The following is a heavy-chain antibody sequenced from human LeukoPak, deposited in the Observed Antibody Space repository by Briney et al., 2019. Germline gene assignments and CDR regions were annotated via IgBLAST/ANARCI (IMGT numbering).Heavy chain of an antibody. CDR1: GFTFSSYA. CDR2: IYSGGST. D-gene: IGHD3-22*01. V-gene: IGHV3-53*01. Sequence: GGSLRLSCAASGFTFSSYAMSWVRQAPGKGLEWVSVIYSGGSTYYADSVKGRFTISRDNSKNTLYLQMNSLRAEDTAVYYCAREIPTYYYDSSGYLDYWGQGTLVTVSS. CDR3: AREIPTYYYDSSGYLDY. J-gene: IGHJ4*02.